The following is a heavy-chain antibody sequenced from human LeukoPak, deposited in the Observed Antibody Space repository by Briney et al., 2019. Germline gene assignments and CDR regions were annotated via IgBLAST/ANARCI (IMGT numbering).Heavy chain of an antibody. V-gene: IGHV3-7*02. CDR3: ARGPQRGAPANYYAMDV. CDR2: IKQDGSAK. CDR1: GFTFSTYW. D-gene: IGHD3-10*01. Sequence: GGSLRLSCAASGFTFSTYWMSWVRQAPGKGLEWVANIKQDGSAKYYVDSVKGRFTISRDNANNSLYLQMDSLRAEDTAVYYCARGPQRGAPANYYAMDVWGQGTTVTVSS. J-gene: IGHJ6*02.